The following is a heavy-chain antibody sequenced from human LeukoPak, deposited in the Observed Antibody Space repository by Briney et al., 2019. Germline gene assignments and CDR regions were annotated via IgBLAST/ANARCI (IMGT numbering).Heavy chain of an antibody. CDR2: INPSGGST. Sequence: GASVKVSCKASGYTFTSYYMHLVRQAPGQGLEWMGIINPSGGSTSYAQKFQGRVTMTRDTSTSTVYMELSRLRSEDTAVYYCARVLQDGYNSGWTFDYWGQGTLVTVSS. V-gene: IGHV1-46*03. D-gene: IGHD6-19*01. CDR3: ARVLQDGYNSGWTFDY. J-gene: IGHJ4*02. CDR1: GYTFTSYY.